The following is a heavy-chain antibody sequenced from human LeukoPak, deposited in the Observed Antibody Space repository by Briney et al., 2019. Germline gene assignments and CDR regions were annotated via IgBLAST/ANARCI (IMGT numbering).Heavy chain of an antibody. D-gene: IGHD2-2*01. V-gene: IGHV4-30-4*01. CDR3: ARGPFNYCSSTSCNEA. CDR1: GGSISSGDYY. Sequence: SETLSLTCTVSGGSISSGDYYWSWIRQPPGKGLEWIGYIYYSGSTYYNPSLKSRVTISVDTSKNQLSLKLSSVTAADTAVYYCARGPFNYCSSTSCNEAWGQGALVTVSS. CDR2: IYYSGST. J-gene: IGHJ5*02.